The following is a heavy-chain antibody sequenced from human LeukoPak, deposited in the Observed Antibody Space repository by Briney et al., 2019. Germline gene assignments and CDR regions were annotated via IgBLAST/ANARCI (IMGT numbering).Heavy chain of an antibody. CDR2: IKQDGSEK. V-gene: IGHV3-7*03. CDR1: GFSFGSYW. J-gene: IGHJ6*02. CDR3: AKDTGGNGAYFYAMDV. Sequence: PGGSLRLSCAASGFSFGSYWMSWVRQAPGKGLEWVANIKQDGSEKYYVDSVKGRFTISRDRARNSLYLQMDSLRPEDTALYYCAKDTGGNGAYFYAMDVWGQGTSVTVSS. D-gene: IGHD4-23*01.